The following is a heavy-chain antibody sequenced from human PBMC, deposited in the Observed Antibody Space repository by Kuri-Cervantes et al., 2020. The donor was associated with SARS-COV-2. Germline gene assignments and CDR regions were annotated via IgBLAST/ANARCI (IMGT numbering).Heavy chain of an antibody. J-gene: IGHJ6*03. CDR3: ATGTTVTTGVYYYYYMDV. V-gene: IGHV3-53*05. CDR2: IYSGGKT. Sequence: GGSLRLSCAASGFTVSGNYMSWVRQAPGKGLEWVSVIYSGGKTFFADSVKGRFTISRDESKNTLYLQMNSLRAEDTAVYYCATGTTVTTGVYYYYYMDVWGKGTTVTVSS. D-gene: IGHD4-17*01. CDR1: GFTVSGNY.